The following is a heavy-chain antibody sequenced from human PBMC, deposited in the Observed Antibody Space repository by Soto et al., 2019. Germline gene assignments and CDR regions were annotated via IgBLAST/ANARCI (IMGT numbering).Heavy chain of an antibody. CDR2: ISYDGSNK. V-gene: IGHV3-30*18. J-gene: IGHJ6*02. CDR3: AKLVIGYYGSGSYYPTRGMDV. Sequence: GGSLRLSCAASGFTFSSYGMHWVRQAPGKGLEWVAVISYDGSNKYYADSVKGRFTISRDNSKNTLYLQMNSLRAEDTAVYYCAKLVIGYYGSGSYYPTRGMDVCGQGTTVTVSS. D-gene: IGHD3-10*01. CDR1: GFTFSSYG.